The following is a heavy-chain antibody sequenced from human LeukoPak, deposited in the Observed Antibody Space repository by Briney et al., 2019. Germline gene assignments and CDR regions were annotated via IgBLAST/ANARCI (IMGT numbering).Heavy chain of an antibody. CDR2: IYPGDSDT. CDR1: GYSFTSYW. Sequence: GESLKISCKGSGYSFTSYWIVWVRQMPGKGLEWMGMIYPGDSDTRYSPSFQGQVTISADKSISTAYLQWSSLKASDTAMYYCARQNYDILTGDGLNWFDPWGQGTLVTVSS. D-gene: IGHD3-9*01. CDR3: ARQNYDILTGDGLNWFDP. V-gene: IGHV5-51*01. J-gene: IGHJ5*02.